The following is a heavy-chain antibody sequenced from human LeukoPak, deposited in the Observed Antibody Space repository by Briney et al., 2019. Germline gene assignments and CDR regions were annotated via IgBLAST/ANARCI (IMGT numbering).Heavy chain of an antibody. V-gene: IGHV3-53*01. CDR2: IYGGGDT. D-gene: IGHD6-6*01. J-gene: IGHJ4*02. Sequence: GGSLRLSCAVSGFTVSNDYMSWVRQAPGKGLEWVSVIYGGGDTYYADSERGRFTISRDNFENTLFLQMDSLRAEDTAVYYCTRLLPSSHHFFDSWGQGTLVTVSS. CDR3: TRLLPSSHHFFDS. CDR1: GFTVSNDY.